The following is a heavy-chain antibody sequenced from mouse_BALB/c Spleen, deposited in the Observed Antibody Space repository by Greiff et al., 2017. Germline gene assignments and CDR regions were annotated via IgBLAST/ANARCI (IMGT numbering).Heavy chain of an antibody. Sequence: VQLQQSGAELVKPGASVKLSCKASGYTFTSYWMHWVKQRPGQGLEWIGEINPSTGYTEYNQKFKDKATLTADKSSSTAYMQLSSLTSEDSAVYYCARGDDGYYFDYWGQGTTLTVSS. CDR2: INPSTGYT. CDR3: ARGDDGYYFDY. J-gene: IGHJ2*01. V-gene: IGHV1S81*02. CDR1: GYTFTSYW. D-gene: IGHD2-3*01.